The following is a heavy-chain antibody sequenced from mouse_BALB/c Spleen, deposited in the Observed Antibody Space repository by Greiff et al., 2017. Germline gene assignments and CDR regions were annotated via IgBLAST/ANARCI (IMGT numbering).Heavy chain of an antibody. CDR1: GFTFSSFG. CDR3: ARWGYVSMDY. D-gene: IGHD2-2*01. V-gene: IGHV5-17*02. Sequence: EVKLVESGGGLVQPGGSRKLSCAASGFTFSSFGMHWVRQAPEKGLEWVAYISSGSSTIYYADTVKGRFTISRDNPKNTLFLQMTSLRSEDTAMYYCARWGYVSMDYWGQGTSVTVSS. CDR2: ISSGSSTI. J-gene: IGHJ4*01.